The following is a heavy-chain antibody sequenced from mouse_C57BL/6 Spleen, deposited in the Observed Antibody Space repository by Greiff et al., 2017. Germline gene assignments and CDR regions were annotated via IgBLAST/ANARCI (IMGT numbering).Heavy chain of an antibody. Sequence: VKLQQPGAELVMPGASVKLSCKASGYTFTSYWMHWVKQRPGQGLEWIGEIDPSDSYTNYNQKFKGKSTLTVDKSSSTAYMQLSSLTSEDSAVYYCARSVGDYDDGYFDVWGTGTTVTVSS. CDR2: IDPSDSYT. CDR3: ARSVGDYDDGYFDV. D-gene: IGHD2-4*01. J-gene: IGHJ1*03. V-gene: IGHV1-69*01. CDR1: GYTFTSYW.